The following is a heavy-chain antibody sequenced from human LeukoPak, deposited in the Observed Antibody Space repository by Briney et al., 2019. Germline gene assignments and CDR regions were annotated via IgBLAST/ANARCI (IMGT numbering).Heavy chain of an antibody. CDR2: TSGSGGST. D-gene: IGHD2-15*01. J-gene: IGHJ4*02. CDR3: AKNGGSQCYSHLDS. Sequence: GGSLRLSCAPSGFTFSSYAMSWVRQAPGKGLEWVSGTSGSGGSTYYAGSVKGRFTISRDNSKNTLYLQMNSLRVEDTAVYYCAKNGGSQCYSHLDSWGQGTLVTVSS. CDR1: GFTFSSYA. V-gene: IGHV3-23*01.